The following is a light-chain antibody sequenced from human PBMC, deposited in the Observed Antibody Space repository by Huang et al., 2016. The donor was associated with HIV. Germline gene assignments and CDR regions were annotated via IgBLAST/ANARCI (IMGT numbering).Light chain of an antibody. Sequence: EIVLTQSPDTLSLSPGEGATLSCRASQSVSSNSLAWYQQKPGQAPRRLTYAASSRATGIPDRFRGSGSGTDFILTISRLVPEDFALYYCHHYGGSSYTFGEGTKLEIK. J-gene: IGKJ2*01. CDR2: AAS. V-gene: IGKV3-20*01. CDR3: HHYGGSSYT. CDR1: QSVSSNS.